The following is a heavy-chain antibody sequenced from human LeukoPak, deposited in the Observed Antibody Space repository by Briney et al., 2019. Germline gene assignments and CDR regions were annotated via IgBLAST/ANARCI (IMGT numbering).Heavy chain of an antibody. CDR3: AKLGGQEVYNYYVGV. CDR1: GFTFSSYA. J-gene: IGHJ6*03. Sequence: GGSLRLSCEASGFTFSSYAMSWVRQAPGKGLEWVSGIIGSGDFTYYANSVKGRFTISRDNSKNTLYLQMNSLRAEDTAVYYCAKLGGQEVYNYYVGVWGKGTTVAVSS. CDR2: IIGSGDFT. D-gene: IGHD3-16*01. V-gene: IGHV3-23*01.